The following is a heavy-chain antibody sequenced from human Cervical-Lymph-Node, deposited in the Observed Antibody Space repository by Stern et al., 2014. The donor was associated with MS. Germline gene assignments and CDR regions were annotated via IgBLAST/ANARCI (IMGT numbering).Heavy chain of an antibody. Sequence: VQLVESGAEVKKPGASVKVSCKAFGYTFTSNKMHWVRQAPGQGLEWMGIINPGGGSTRYAQKLQGRVTMTRDTSTSTVYMELTSLRSEDTAVYSCARDNGGWSVDSWGRGTLVIVSS. CDR2: INPGGGST. CDR3: ARDNGGWSVDS. CDR1: GYTFTSNK. D-gene: IGHD6-19*01. J-gene: IGHJ4*02. V-gene: IGHV1-46*01.